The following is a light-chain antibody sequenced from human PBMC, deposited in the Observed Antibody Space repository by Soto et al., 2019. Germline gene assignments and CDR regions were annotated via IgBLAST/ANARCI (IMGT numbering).Light chain of an antibody. CDR1: QSISSW. CDR3: QQYNSYSYT. V-gene: IGKV1-5*01. J-gene: IGKJ4*01. CDR2: DAS. Sequence: DIQMTQSPSTLSASVGDRVTITCRASQSISSWLAWYQQKPGKAPKLLIYDASSLECGVPSRFSGSGSGTEFTLTISSLQPDDFATFYCQQYNSYSYTFGGGTKVEIK.